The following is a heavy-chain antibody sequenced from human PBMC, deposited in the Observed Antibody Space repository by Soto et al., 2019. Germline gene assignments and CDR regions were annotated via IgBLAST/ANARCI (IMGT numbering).Heavy chain of an antibody. Sequence: QVQLVQSGAEVKKPGASVKVSCKASGYTFTSYGISWVRQAPGQGLEWMGWISAYTGNTNYAQTLQGRVPMTTDTSTSTAYMELRSLRSNAAAVYYCARDLALGLVDYWGKGTLVTVSS. V-gene: IGHV1-18*01. J-gene: IGHJ4*02. CDR3: ARDLALGLVDY. CDR1: GYTFTSYG. CDR2: ISAYTGNT.